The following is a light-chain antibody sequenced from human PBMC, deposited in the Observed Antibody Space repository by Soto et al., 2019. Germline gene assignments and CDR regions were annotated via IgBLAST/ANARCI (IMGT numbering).Light chain of an antibody. CDR2: GAS. V-gene: IGKV3-20*01. J-gene: IGKJ2*01. CDR3: QQDGSSPMYT. Sequence: EIVLTQSPGTLSLSPGERATLSCRASQSVSSSYLAWYQQKPGQAPRLLIYGASSRATGIPDRFSGSGSGTDFTLTISRLEPEDFAVYYCQQDGSSPMYTFGQGTKVDIK. CDR1: QSVSSSY.